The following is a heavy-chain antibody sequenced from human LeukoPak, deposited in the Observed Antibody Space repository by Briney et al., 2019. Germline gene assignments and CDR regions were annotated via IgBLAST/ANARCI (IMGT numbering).Heavy chain of an antibody. CDR3: ARDKGDRQYNWFDP. J-gene: IGHJ5*02. D-gene: IGHD3-22*01. CDR1: GGSISSSSYC. V-gene: IGHV4-39*07. Sequence: PSETLSLTCTVSGGSISSSSYCWGWIRQPPGKGLEWIGSIYHSGSTYSNPSLKIRVTTSLDTSKNQFSLKLTSVTAADTAVYYCARDKGDRQYNWFDPWGQGTLVTVSS. CDR2: IYHSGST.